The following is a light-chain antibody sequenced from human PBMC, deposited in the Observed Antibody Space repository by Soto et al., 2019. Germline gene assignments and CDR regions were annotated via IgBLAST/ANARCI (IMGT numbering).Light chain of an antibody. CDR3: QQRSNWLFT. CDR2: DAS. J-gene: IGKJ3*01. CDR1: QSVSSY. V-gene: IGKV3-11*01. Sequence: EIVLTQSPATLSLSPGERATLSCRASQSVSSYLAWYQQKPGQAPRLLIYDASSRATVIPARFSGSGSGTDFTLTISSLEPEDFAVYYCQQRSNWLFTFGPGTKVDIK.